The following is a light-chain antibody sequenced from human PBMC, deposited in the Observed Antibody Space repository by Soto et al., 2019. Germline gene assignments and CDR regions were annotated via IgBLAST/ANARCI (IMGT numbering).Light chain of an antibody. CDR3: QSYDNSHDWDVI. V-gene: IGLV1-40*01. J-gene: IGLJ2*01. CDR1: SSNIGAGYA. CDR2: DNT. Sequence: QSVLTQPPSVSGAPGQRVTISCTGSSSNIGAGYAVHWYQQLPGTAPKLLISDNTNRPSGVPDRFSASKSGTTASLAITGLQAEDEAEYYYQSYDNSHDWDVIFGGGTKLTVL.